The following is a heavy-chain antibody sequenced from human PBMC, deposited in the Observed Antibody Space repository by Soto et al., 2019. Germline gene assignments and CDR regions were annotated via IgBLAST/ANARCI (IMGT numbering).Heavy chain of an antibody. CDR1: GASISGFY. V-gene: IGHV4-4*07. D-gene: IGHD1-1*01. Sequence: SETLSLTCTVSGASISGFYWSWIRKSAGKGMEWIGRIYATGTTDYNPSLKSRVMMSVDTSKKQFSTKLRSVTAADTAVYYCVRDGTKTLRDWFDPWGQGISVTVS. CDR3: VRDGTKTLRDWFDP. CDR2: IYATGTT. J-gene: IGHJ5*02.